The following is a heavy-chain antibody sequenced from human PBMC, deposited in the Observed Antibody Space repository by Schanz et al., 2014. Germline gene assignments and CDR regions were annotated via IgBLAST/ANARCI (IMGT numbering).Heavy chain of an antibody. CDR1: GYTFTTYY. J-gene: IGHJ4*02. CDR2: INPSSGTT. V-gene: IGHV1-46*03. Sequence: QVQLVQSGAEVKQPGASVKVSCKASGYTFTTYYIHWVRQAPGQGLEWMGKINPSSGTTRIAQNFRGRLTVTRDTSTSTVNMELSSLRSEDTAVYYCARGGFFDSTSFDSWGQGTLVTVSS. CDR3: ARGGFFDSTSFDS. D-gene: IGHD2-2*01.